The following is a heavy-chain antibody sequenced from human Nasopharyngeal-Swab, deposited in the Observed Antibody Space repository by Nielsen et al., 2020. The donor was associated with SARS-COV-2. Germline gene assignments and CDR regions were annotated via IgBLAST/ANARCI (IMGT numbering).Heavy chain of an antibody. J-gene: IGHJ4*02. CDR3: ATGEYSSGWWIFDY. CDR1: GFIFGDYG. CDR2: IHQHGNDK. V-gene: IGHV3-7*01. Sequence: GGSLRLSCEASGFIFGDYGMTGVRQAPGKGLEWVANIHQHGNDKYYVDSVRGRFTISRDNAKNSLYLQMDSLRDEDTAVYFCATGEYSSGWWIFDYWGQGTLVTVSS. D-gene: IGHD6-19*01.